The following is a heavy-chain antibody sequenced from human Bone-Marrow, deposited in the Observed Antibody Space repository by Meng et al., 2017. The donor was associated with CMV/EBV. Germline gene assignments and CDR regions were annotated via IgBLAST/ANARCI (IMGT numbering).Heavy chain of an antibody. CDR2: VFATNDNP. Sequence: GESLKISCAASRFTLNIYAMSWVRQAPGKGLEWVSTVFATNDNPKYSDSVQGRFAISRDNSRNTLYLQMSSLRAEDTAIYYCAKMVGYCGGNSCASQPFDNWGQGTLVTVSS. CDR1: RFTLNIYA. CDR3: AKMVGYCGGNSCASQPFDN. V-gene: IGHV3-23*01. D-gene: IGHD2-21*01. J-gene: IGHJ4*02.